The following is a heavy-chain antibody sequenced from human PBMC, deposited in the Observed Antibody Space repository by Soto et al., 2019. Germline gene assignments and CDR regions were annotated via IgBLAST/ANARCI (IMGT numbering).Heavy chain of an antibody. Sequence: GGSLRLSWAASGFTFSSYSMNWVRQAPGKGLEWVSYISSSSSTIYYADSVKGRFTISRDNAKNSLYLQMNSMRAEDTAVYYCARTSSSWYFNWFDPWGQGTLVTVSS. J-gene: IGHJ5*02. CDR3: ARTSSSWYFNWFDP. CDR1: GFTFSSYS. V-gene: IGHV3-48*01. CDR2: ISSSSSTI. D-gene: IGHD6-13*01.